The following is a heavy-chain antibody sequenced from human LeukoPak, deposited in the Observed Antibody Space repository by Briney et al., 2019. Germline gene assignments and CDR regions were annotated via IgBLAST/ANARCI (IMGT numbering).Heavy chain of an antibody. CDR2: IYYSGST. Sequence: SETLSLTCTVSGGSISSGGYYWSWIRQHPGKGLEWIGYIYYSGSTNYNPSLKSRVTISVDTSKNQFSLKLSSVTAADTAVYYCARGRPRDIVLMSSNWFDPWGQGTLVTVSS. CDR1: GGSISSGGYY. V-gene: IGHV4-31*03. D-gene: IGHD2-8*01. CDR3: ARGRPRDIVLMSSNWFDP. J-gene: IGHJ5*02.